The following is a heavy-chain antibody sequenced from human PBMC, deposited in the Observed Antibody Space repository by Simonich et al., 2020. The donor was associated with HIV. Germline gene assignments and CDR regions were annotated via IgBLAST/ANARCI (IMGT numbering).Heavy chain of an antibody. Sequence: EVQLVQSGAEVKKPGATVKISCRVFGYTFTDYSIHWVQQVPGKGLEWIGLVDPEQDETIYAEKFQGRLTITADTSPDIAYMELSSLRSEDTAVYYCATVGLRDGYNYYWGQGTLITVSS. D-gene: IGHD1-1*01. CDR1: GYTFTDYS. CDR3: ATVGLRDGYNYY. J-gene: IGHJ4*02. CDR2: VDPEQDET. V-gene: IGHV1-69-2*01.